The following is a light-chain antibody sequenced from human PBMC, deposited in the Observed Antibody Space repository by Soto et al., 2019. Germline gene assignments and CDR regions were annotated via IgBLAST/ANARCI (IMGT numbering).Light chain of an antibody. CDR1: QSVSSY. CDR2: DAS. J-gene: IGKJ1*01. Sequence: EIVLTQSPATLSLSPGERATLSCRASQSVSSYLAWYRQKPGQAPRLLIYDASNRATGIPARFSGSGSGTDFTLTISSLEPEDFAVYYCQQRSNWPPSTFGQGTKVDIK. V-gene: IGKV3-11*01. CDR3: QQRSNWPPST.